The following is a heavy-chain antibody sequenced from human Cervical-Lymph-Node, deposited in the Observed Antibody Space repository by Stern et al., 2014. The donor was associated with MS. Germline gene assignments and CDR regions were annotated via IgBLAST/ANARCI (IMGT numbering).Heavy chain of an antibody. Sequence: VQLVESGGGLVKPGGSLRLSCAASGFTFSTYSMNWVRQAPGKGLEWVSSLSSSSSDIDYGDSAKGRFTVSRDNARNSLYLQMNSLRVEDTAVYYCARGLHITQATVLDSWGQGTLVTVSS. D-gene: IGHD2-21*01. CDR3: ARGLHITQATVLDS. CDR1: GFTFSTYS. J-gene: IGHJ4*02. V-gene: IGHV3-21*01. CDR2: LSSSSSDI.